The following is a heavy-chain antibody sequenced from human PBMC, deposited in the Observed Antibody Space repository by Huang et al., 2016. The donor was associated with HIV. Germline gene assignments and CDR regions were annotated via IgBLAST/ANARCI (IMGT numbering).Heavy chain of an antibody. D-gene: IGHD2-2*01. CDR3: ARGRYSTSWWLWYFDL. J-gene: IGHJ2*01. V-gene: IGHV4-59*11. Sequence: QVQLQESGPGLVKPSETLSLTCTVSGGSMSSHYWSWIRQTPGTGLEWIGSIYYSGWTNYNPYLKRRLTLSVDTSKNKFSLKLSSVAASDTAIYYCARGRYSTSWWLWYFDLWGRGTLVSVSS. CDR1: GGSMSSHY. CDR2: IYYSGWT.